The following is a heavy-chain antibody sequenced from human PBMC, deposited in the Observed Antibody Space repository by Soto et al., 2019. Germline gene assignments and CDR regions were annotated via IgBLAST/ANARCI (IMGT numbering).Heavy chain of an antibody. V-gene: IGHV3-23*01. J-gene: IGHJ4*02. D-gene: IGHD6-19*01. CDR3: ARGSSSYHFDY. CDR1: GFTFSTYT. CDR2: ITGGGDRT. Sequence: GGSLRLSCAASGFTFSTYTMRWVRQSPGKGLEWVSTITGGGDRTYYADSVKGRFTISRDNSKNTLSLQLNSLRAEDTAVYYCARGSSSYHFDYWGQGILVTVSS.